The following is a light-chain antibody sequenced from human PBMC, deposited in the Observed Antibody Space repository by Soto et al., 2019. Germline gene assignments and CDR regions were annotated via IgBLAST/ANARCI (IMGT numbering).Light chain of an antibody. CDR3: SSSAGNPVI. V-gene: IGLV2-8*01. Sequence: QSALTQPPSASGSPGQSVTISCTGTSSDVGGYNYVSWYQQHPGKAPKLMICEVSKRPSGGPDRFSASKSGNTASLTVSGHEAEDDAYYYCSSSAGNPVIFGGGTKVTVL. CDR2: EVS. CDR1: SSDVGGYNY. J-gene: IGLJ2*01.